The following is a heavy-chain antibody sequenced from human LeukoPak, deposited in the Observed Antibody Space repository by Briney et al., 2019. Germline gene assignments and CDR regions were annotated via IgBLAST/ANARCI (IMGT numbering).Heavy chain of an antibody. Sequence: GGSLRLSCAASGFTLSSYSMNWVRQAPGKGLEWVSSISSSSSYIYYADSVKGRFTTSRDNAKNSLYLQMNSLRAEDTAVYYCARDPGRYMDVWGKGTTVTVSS. CDR2: ISSSSSYI. V-gene: IGHV3-21*01. D-gene: IGHD1-26*01. CDR3: ARDPGRYMDV. CDR1: GFTLSSYS. J-gene: IGHJ6*03.